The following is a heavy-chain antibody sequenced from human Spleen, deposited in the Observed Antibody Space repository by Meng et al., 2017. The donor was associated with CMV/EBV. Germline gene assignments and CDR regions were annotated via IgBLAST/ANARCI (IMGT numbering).Heavy chain of an antibody. CDR3: ARGGYYVG. Sequence: QGQLQQWGAGLLKPSETLSLPCAVYGGSFSGYYWSWIRQPPGKGLEWIGEINHSGSTNYNPSLKSRVTISVDTSKNQFSLKLSSVTAADTAVYYCARGGYYVGWGQGTLVTVSS. D-gene: IGHD3-10*02. CDR1: GGSFSGYY. J-gene: IGHJ4*02. CDR2: INHSGST. V-gene: IGHV4-34*01.